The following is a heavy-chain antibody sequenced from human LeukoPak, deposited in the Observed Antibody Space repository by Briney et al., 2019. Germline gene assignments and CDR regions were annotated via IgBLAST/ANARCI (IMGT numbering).Heavy chain of an antibody. Sequence: GGSLRLSCAASGFTFSSYAMHWVRQAPGKGLDWVAVISYDGSNKYYADSVKGRFTISRDNSKNTLYLQMNSLRAEGTAVYYCARDSGVAYNWFDPWGQGTLVTVSS. V-gene: IGHV3-30-3*01. CDR1: GFTFSSYA. CDR2: ISYDGSNK. J-gene: IGHJ5*02. CDR3: ARDSGVAYNWFDP. D-gene: IGHD2-15*01.